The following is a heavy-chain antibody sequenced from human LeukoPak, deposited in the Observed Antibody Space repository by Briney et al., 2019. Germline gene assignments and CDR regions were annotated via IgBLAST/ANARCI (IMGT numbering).Heavy chain of an antibody. CDR3: ARGNWAEDGYFDY. V-gene: IGHV3-48*03. Sequence: GGSLRLSCAASGFTFSSYEMNCVRQAPGKGLEWVSYISSSGSTIYYADSVEGRFTISRDNAKNSLYLQMDSLRADDTAVYYCARGNWAEDGYFDYWGQGTLFTVSS. D-gene: IGHD7-27*01. CDR1: GFTFSSYE. CDR2: ISSSGSTI. J-gene: IGHJ4*02.